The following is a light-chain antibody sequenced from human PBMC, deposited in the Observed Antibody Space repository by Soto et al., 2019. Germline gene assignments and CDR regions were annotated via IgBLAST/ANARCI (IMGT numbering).Light chain of an antibody. J-gene: IGKJ3*01. V-gene: IGKV3-20*01. Sequence: EIVLTQSPGTLSLSPGERATLSCRASQSVSRNSLAWYQQQPGQAPRPLIYGASSRATDIPDRLSGSGSGTDFTLIVSRLEPEDFAVYFCQQYGTSPPTFGPGTKVDIK. CDR2: GAS. CDR1: QSVSRNS. CDR3: QQYGTSPPT.